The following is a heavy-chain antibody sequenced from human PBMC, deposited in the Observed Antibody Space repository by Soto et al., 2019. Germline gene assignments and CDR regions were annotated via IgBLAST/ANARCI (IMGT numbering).Heavy chain of an antibody. CDR2: ISYDGSNK. Sequence: GSLRLSCTASGXTVSSDSMHWVRQAPGKGLEWGAVISYDGSNKYYEDSVKGRFTISRDNSKNTLYLQMNRLRAEDPAAYYCAKVEYSSSWVYFDYWGQGTLGTVS. V-gene: IGHV3-30*18. J-gene: IGHJ4*02. D-gene: IGHD6-6*01. CDR3: AKVEYSSSWVYFDY. CDR1: GXTVSSDS.